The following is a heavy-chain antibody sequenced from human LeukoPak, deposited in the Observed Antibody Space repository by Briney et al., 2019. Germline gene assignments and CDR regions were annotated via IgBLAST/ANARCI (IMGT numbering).Heavy chain of an antibody. J-gene: IGHJ3*02. Sequence: GGSLRLSCAASGFTFSSYSMNWVRQAPGKGLEWVSSISSSSSYIYYADSVKGRFTISRDNAKNSLYLQMNSLRAEDTAVYYCARVGGEDAFDIWGQGTMVTVSS. D-gene: IGHD3-16*01. CDR2: ISSSSSYI. CDR3: ARVGGEDAFDI. CDR1: GFTFSSYS. V-gene: IGHV3-21*01.